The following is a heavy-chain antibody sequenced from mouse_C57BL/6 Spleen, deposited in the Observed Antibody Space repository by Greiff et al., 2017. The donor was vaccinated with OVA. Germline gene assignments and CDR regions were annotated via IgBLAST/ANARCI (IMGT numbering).Heavy chain of an antibody. CDR3: TSELGRVYFDY. CDR2: IDPENGDT. J-gene: IGHJ2*01. V-gene: IGHV14-4*01. CDR1: GFNIKDDY. Sequence: EVQLQQSGAELVRPGASVKLSCTASGFNIKDDYMHWVKQRPEQGLEWIGWIDPENGDTEYASKFQGKATITADTSSNTAYLQLSSLTSEDTAVYYCTSELGRVYFDYWGQGTTLTVSS. D-gene: IGHD4-1*01.